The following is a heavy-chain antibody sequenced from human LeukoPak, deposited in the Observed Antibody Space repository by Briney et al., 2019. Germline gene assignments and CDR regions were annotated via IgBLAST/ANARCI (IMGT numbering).Heavy chain of an antibody. V-gene: IGHV4-59*01. J-gene: IGHJ5*02. CDR1: GGSISSYY. CDR3: ARGGYYGSGNDFRFDP. Sequence: SGTLSLTCTVSGGSISSYYWSWIRQPPGKGLEWIGYIHYTGSTNYNPSLKSRVTISVDTSKNQFSLKLSSVTAADTAIYYCARGGYYGSGNDFRFDPWGQGTLVTVSS. CDR2: IHYTGST. D-gene: IGHD3-10*01.